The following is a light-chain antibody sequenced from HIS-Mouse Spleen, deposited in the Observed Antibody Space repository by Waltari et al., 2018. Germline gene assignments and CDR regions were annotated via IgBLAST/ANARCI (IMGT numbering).Light chain of an antibody. V-gene: IGLV3-19*01. Sequence: SSELTQDPAVSVALGQTVRITCQGDSLRSYYASWYQQKPGQAPVLVIYGKNNRPSGIPDRFSGSRSGNTASLTITGAQAEDEADYYCNSRDSSGNLYWVFGGGTKLTVL. J-gene: IGLJ3*02. CDR1: SLRSYY. CDR3: NSRDSSGNLYWV. CDR2: GKN.